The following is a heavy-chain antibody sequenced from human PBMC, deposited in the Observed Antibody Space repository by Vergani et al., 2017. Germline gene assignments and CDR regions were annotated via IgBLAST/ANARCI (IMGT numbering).Heavy chain of an antibody. V-gene: IGHV4-4*09. CDR3: ARAVDRDYDFWSGYMAFDI. D-gene: IGHD3-3*01. Sequence: QVQLQESGPGLVKPSETLSLTCTVSGGSISSYYWSWTRQPPGKGLEWIGYIYTSGSTNYNPSLKSRVTISVDTSKNQFSLKLSSVTAADTAVYYCARAVDRDYDFWSGYMAFDIWGQGTMVTVSS. J-gene: IGHJ3*02. CDR2: IYTSGST. CDR1: GGSISSYY.